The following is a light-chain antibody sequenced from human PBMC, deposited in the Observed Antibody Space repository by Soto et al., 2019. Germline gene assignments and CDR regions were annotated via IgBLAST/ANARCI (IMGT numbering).Light chain of an antibody. CDR3: QQYNNWWT. CDR2: GAS. V-gene: IGKV3-15*01. CDR1: QSVSSN. J-gene: IGKJ1*01. Sequence: EIVMTQSQAILSVSPGERATFSCRASQSVSSNLAWYQQKPGQAPRLVIYGASTRATGIPARFSGSGSGTQFTLTISSLQSEDFAVYDCQQYNNWWTFGQGTKVEIK.